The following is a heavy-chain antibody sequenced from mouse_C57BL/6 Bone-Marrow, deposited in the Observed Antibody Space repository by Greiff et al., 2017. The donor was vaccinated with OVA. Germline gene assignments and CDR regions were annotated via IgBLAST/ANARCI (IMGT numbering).Heavy chain of an antibody. Sequence: EVQLKESGAELVRPGASVKLSCTASGFNIKDDYMHWVKQRPEQGLEWIGWIDPENGDTEYASKFQGKATITADTSSNTAYLQLSSLTSEDTAVYYCTSIYYDYDVWGQGTTLTVSS. V-gene: IGHV14-4*01. CDR1: GFNIKDDY. J-gene: IGHJ2*01. CDR3: TSIYYDYDV. D-gene: IGHD2-4*01. CDR2: IDPENGDT.